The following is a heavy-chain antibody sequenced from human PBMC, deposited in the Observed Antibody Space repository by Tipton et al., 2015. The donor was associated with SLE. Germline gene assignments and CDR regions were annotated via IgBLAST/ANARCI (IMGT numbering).Heavy chain of an antibody. V-gene: IGHV4-38-2*02. CDR3: ARGAPLGFDY. CDR2: LHHSGST. J-gene: IGHJ4*02. Sequence: TLSLTCSVSGYSISSGYWGWIRQPPGKDLEWIATLHHSGSTYYSPSLKSRVTISVDTSKNQFSLRLSSVTAADTAVYYCARGAPLGFDYWGQGTLVTVSS. CDR1: GYSISSGY.